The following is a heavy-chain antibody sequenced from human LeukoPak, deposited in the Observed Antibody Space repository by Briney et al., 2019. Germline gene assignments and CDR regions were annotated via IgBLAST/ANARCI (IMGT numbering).Heavy chain of an antibody. CDR1: GDTFSSYA. CDR3: ARDVPVEMTVSGYFDL. D-gene: IGHD5-24*01. CDR2: IIPIFGSP. Sequence: SVKVSCKASGDTFSSYAISWVRQAPGQGLEWMGGIIPIFGSPNYAQRFQGRVTITADKSTSTAYMELSSLTYEDTAVYYCARDVPVEMTVSGYFDLWGQGTLVTVSS. J-gene: IGHJ4*02. V-gene: IGHV1-69*06.